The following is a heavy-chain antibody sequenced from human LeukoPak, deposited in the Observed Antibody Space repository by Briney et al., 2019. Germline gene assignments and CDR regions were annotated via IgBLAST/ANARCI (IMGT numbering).Heavy chain of an antibody. D-gene: IGHD6-6*01. CDR1: GGTFNSYG. V-gene: IGHV1-69*01. Sequence: GSSVKVSCKASGGTFNSYGFSWVRQAPGQGLVWMGGIIPIFGTIRYAQMFQGGVTITAAESTSTAYMELSSLRSEDTAVYYCARSNIAARPDYYYYMDVWGKGTTVTVFS. CDR2: IIPIFGTI. CDR3: ARSNIAARPDYYYYMDV. J-gene: IGHJ6*03.